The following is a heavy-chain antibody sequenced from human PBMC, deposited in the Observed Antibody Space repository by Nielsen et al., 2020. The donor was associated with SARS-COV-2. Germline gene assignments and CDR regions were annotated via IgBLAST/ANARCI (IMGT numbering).Heavy chain of an antibody. CDR3: TRELITGDGMDV. CDR1: GFTLISYG. J-gene: IGHJ6*02. D-gene: IGHD1-20*01. CDR2: MSSSGSVI. V-gene: IGHV3-48*03. Sequence: GESLKISCAASGFTLISYGMNWVRQAPGKGLEWLSHMSSSGSVIYYADSMNGRITISRDNAQNSVSLQINSLRDEDTAIYYCTRELITGDGMDVWGQGTTVIVSS.